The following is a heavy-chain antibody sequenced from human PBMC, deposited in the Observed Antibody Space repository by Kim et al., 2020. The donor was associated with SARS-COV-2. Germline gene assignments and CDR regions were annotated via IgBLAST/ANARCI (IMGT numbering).Heavy chain of an antibody. CDR1: GFTFSSYG. J-gene: IGHJ6*02. CDR3: AKDTVAVAGTYYYYYGMDV. D-gene: IGHD6-19*01. V-gene: IGHV3-30*18. Sequence: GGSLRLSCAASGFTFSSYGMHWVRQAPGKGLEWVAVISYDGSNKYYADSVKGRFTISRDNSKNTLYLQMNSLRAEDTAVYYCAKDTVAVAGTYYYYYGMDVWSQGTTVTVSS. CDR2: ISYDGSNK.